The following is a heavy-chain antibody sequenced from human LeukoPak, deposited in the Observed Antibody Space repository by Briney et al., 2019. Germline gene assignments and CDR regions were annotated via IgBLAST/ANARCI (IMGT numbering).Heavy chain of an antibody. CDR1: GYTFTSYG. J-gene: IGHJ4*02. CDR2: ISAYNGNT. Sequence: VASVKVSCKASGYTFTSYGISWVRQAPGQGLERMGWISAYNGNTNYAQKLQGRVTMTTDTSTSTAYMELRSLRSDDTAVYYCARDTNAGYSSGLIDYWGQGTLVTVSS. D-gene: IGHD6-19*01. V-gene: IGHV1-18*01. CDR3: ARDTNAGYSSGLIDY.